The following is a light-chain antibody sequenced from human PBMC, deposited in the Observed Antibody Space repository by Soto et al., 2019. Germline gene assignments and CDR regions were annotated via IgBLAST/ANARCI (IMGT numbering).Light chain of an antibody. CDR2: AAS. J-gene: IGKJ1*01. CDR3: QQLNSYPWT. V-gene: IGKV1-9*01. Sequence: IQLTQSPSSLSASVGDSVTITCRASQGINNYLAWYQQKPGKAPKLLIYAASTLQSGVPSRFSGRGSGTDFTLTISSLQPEDFATYYCQQLNSYPWTFGQGTKVDIK. CDR1: QGINNY.